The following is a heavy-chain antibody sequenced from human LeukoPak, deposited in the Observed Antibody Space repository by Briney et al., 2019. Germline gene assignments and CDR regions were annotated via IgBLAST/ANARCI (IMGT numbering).Heavy chain of an antibody. D-gene: IGHD2-15*01. CDR3: ARLYCSGGSCYANLDY. CDR2: INQDGNQK. J-gene: IGHJ4*02. Sequence: GESLRPSCAASGFPFSSYWMSWVRQAPGKGLEWVANINQDGNQKSYVDSVRGRFTISRDNAENSLYLQMNSLTAEDAAVYYCARLYCSGGSCYANLDYWGQGTLVAVSS. CDR1: GFPFSSYW. V-gene: IGHV3-7*04.